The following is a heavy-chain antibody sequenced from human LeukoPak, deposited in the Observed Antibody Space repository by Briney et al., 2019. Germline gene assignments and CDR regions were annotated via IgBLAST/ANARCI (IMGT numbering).Heavy chain of an antibody. CDR1: GGSISSYY. V-gene: IGHV4-59*08. Sequence: SETLSLTCTVSGGSISSYYWSWLRQPPGKGLEWVGYIYYSGSTNYNPSLKSRVTISVDTSKNQFSLKLSSVTAADTAVYYCAREEDYYDSSGYYLVWGQGTLVTVSS. J-gene: IGHJ4*02. D-gene: IGHD3-22*01. CDR3: AREEDYYDSSGYYLV. CDR2: IYYSGST.